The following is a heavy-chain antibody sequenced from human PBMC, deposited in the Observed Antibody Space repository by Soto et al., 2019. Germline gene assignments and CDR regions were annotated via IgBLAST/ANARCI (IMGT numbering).Heavy chain of an antibody. CDR2: ISYDGSNK. J-gene: IGHJ4*02. V-gene: IGHV3-30*18. D-gene: IGHD3-3*01. Sequence: GESLKISCVASGFTFSSYGMHWVRQAPGKGLEWVAVISYDGSNKYYADSVKGRFTISRDNSKNTLYLQMNSLRAEDTAVYYCAKDGAPFYDFWSGPSNWGQGTLVTVSS. CDR3: AKDGAPFYDFWSGPSN. CDR1: GFTFSSYG.